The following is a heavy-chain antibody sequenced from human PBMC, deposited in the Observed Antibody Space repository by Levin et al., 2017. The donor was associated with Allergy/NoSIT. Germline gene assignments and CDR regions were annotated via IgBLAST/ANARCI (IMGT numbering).Heavy chain of an antibody. D-gene: IGHD2-15*01. Sequence: ASVKVSCKSSGNAFSSLYMHWVRQAPGQGLEWMGVIDPSGGVTDFAQKFQARVTMSRDTSTGTVYMELSSLRMDDTAVYFCAHLLPGGYWGQGTLVTVSS. CDR3: AHLLPGGY. J-gene: IGHJ4*02. V-gene: IGHV1-46*03. CDR2: IDPSGGVT. CDR1: GNAFSSLY.